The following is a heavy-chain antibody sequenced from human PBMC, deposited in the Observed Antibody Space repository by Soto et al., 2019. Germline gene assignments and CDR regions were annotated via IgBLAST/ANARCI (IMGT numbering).Heavy chain of an antibody. V-gene: IGHV3-30-3*01. Sequence: QVQLVESGGGVVQPGRSLRLSCADSGFTFSSYAMHWVRQAPGKGLEWVSVISYDGSNKYYADSVKGRFTISRDNSKNTLFLQMNSLRADDTAVYYCARERGSGVQIYYYYGMDVWGQGTTVTVSS. CDR2: ISYDGSNK. J-gene: IGHJ6*02. CDR1: GFTFSSYA. CDR3: ARERGSGVQIYYYYGMDV. D-gene: IGHD3-10*01.